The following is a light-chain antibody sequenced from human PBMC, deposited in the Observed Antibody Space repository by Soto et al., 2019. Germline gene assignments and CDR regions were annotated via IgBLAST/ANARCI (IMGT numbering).Light chain of an antibody. CDR1: QSLLHSNGYNY. J-gene: IGKJ1*01. Sequence: IVMTQSPLSLPVTPGEPASISCRSSQSLLHSNGYNYLDWYLQKPGQSPQLLIYLGSNRASGVPDRLSGSGSGTDFTLKISRVEAEDVWVYYCMQALQTGTFGQGTKVEIK. CDR2: LGS. CDR3: MQALQTGT. V-gene: IGKV2-28*01.